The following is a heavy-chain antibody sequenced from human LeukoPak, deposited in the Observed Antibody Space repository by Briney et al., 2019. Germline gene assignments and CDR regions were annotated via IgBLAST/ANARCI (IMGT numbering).Heavy chain of an antibody. J-gene: IGHJ3*02. V-gene: IGHV4-59*08. CDR2: IYYSAST. CDR1: GVSISSYY. Sequence: PSETLSFTCTVSGVSISSYYWSWIRQPPGQGLKWIGYIYYSASTNYTPSRKSRVTISVDPSKNQFSLKLSSVTAADTAVYYCARSPRLLVRGVIWNAFDIWGQGTMVTVSS. D-gene: IGHD3-10*01. CDR3: ARSPRLLVRGVIWNAFDI.